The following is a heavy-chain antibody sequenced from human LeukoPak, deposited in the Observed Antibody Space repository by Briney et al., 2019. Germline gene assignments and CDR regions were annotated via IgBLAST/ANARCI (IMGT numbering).Heavy chain of an antibody. V-gene: IGHV5-51*01. Sequence: GESLKISCKGSGYIFTYYWIGWVRQMPGKGLEWMGIIYPGDSGTRYSPSFRGQVTISADKSISTAYLQWSSLKASDTAMYYCARLGGNFNVPYNIFHPWGQGTPVTGS. CDR2: IYPGDSGT. CDR3: ARLGGNFNVPYNIFHP. J-gene: IGHJ5*02. CDR1: GYIFTYYW. D-gene: IGHD1-1*01.